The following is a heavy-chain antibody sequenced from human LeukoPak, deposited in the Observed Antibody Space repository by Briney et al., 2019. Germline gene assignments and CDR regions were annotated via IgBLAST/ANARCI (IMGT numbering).Heavy chain of an antibody. D-gene: IGHD6-13*01. CDR2: IKQDGSEK. Sequence: GGSLRLSCAASGFTFSSYWMSWVRQAPGKGLEWVANIKQDGSEKYYVDSVKGRFTISRDNAKNSLYLQMNSLTAEDTAVYYCARGPYGSSWYYFDYWGQGTLVTVSS. V-gene: IGHV3-7*04. J-gene: IGHJ4*02. CDR3: ARGPYGSSWYYFDY. CDR1: GFTFSSYW.